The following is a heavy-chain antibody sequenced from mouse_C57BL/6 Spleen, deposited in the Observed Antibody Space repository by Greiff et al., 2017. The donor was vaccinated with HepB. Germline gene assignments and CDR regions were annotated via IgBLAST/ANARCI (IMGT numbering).Heavy chain of an antibody. V-gene: IGHV1-64*01. CDR2: IHPNSGST. Sequence: QVQLQQPGAELVKPGASVKLSCKASGYTFTSYWMHWVKQRPGQGLEWIGMIHPNSGSTNYNEKFKSKATLTVDKSSSTAYMQLSSQTSEDSAVYYCARGSSPYYYAMDYWGQGTSVTVSS. CDR1: GYTFTSYW. D-gene: IGHD1-1*01. CDR3: ARGSSPYYYAMDY. J-gene: IGHJ4*01.